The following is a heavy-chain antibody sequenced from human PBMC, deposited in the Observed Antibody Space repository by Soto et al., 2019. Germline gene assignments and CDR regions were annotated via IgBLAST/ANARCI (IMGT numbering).Heavy chain of an antibody. CDR3: ARVGGYEFIDVDYYYGMDV. D-gene: IGHD5-12*01. Sequence: SVKVSCKASGGTFSSYAISWVRQAPGQGLEWMGGIIPIFGTANYAQKFQGRVTITADESTSTAYMELSSLRSEDTAVYYCARVGGYEFIDVDYYYGMDVWGQGTTVTVS. J-gene: IGHJ6*02. CDR2: IIPIFGTA. CDR1: GGTFSSYA. V-gene: IGHV1-69*13.